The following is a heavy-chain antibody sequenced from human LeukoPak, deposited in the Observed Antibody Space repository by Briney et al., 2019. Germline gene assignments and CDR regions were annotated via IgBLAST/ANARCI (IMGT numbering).Heavy chain of an antibody. D-gene: IGHD6-19*01. V-gene: IGHV3-21*01. J-gene: IGHJ4*02. CDR2: ISSSSSYI. CDR3: ARTAGSSGWSPNFDY. CDR1: GFTFSSYS. Sequence: PGGSLRLSCAASGFTFSSYSMNWVRQAPGKGLEWVSSISSSSSYIYYADSVKGRFTISRDNAKNSLYLQMNSLRAEDTAVYYCARTAGSSGWSPNFDYWAREPWSPSPQ.